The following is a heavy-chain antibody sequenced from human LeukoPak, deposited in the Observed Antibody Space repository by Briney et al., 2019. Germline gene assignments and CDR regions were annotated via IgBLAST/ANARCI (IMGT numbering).Heavy chain of an antibody. CDR2: ISNSSDSI. CDR1: GFKFSDYY. V-gene: IGHV3-11*01. CDR3: AREGRRPPYYYYYMDV. J-gene: IGHJ6*03. Sequence: PGRSLILSCAASGFKFSDYYMTWIRQAPGKGLEWVSYISNSSDSIYYADSVEGRFTISRDNAKNSLYLQMNSLRAEDTAVYYCAREGRRPPYYYYYMDVWGKGTTVTISS.